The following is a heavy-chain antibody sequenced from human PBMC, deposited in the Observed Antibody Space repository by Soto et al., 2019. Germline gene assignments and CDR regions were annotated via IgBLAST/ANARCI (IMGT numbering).Heavy chain of an antibody. CDR2: ISGSGDST. J-gene: IGHJ4*02. V-gene: IGHV3-23*01. CDR1: GFTFSSYA. CDR3: ASRGSGSYYDY. Sequence: EVQLLESGGGLVQPGGSLRLSCAASGFTFSSYAMRWVRQAPGKGLEWVSAISGSGDSTYYADSVKGRFTISRDNSKNTVYLKMNSLRGADTTVYYCASRGSGSYYDYWGQGTLVTVSS. D-gene: IGHD1-26*01.